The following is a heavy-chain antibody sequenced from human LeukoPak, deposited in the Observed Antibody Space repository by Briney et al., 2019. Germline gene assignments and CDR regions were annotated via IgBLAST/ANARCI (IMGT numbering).Heavy chain of an antibody. V-gene: IGHV5-10-1*01. CDR2: IDPSDSYT. CDR3: ARRPPYSGYDQTYYFDH. Sequence: ESLRISCKGSGYSFTSYWISWVRQMPGKGLEWMGRIDPSDSYTNYSPSCQGHVTISADKSISTAYLQWSSLKASDTAMYYCARRPPYSGYDQTYYFDHWGQGTLVTVSS. J-gene: IGHJ4*02. D-gene: IGHD5-12*01. CDR1: GYSFTSYW.